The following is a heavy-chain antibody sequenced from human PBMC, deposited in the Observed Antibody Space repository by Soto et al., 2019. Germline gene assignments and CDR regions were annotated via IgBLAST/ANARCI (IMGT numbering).Heavy chain of an antibody. J-gene: IGHJ6*02. Sequence: QAVLVDSGGGVVRPGNSLRLSCVTSGIIFEAHAFHWVRQAPGKGLKWVALIWYGGTTYYEDSVQGRFSISRDNSRKTVFLQMNHLRPDDSGVYYCVRVRNNADKRLDVWGQGTTVSVSS. D-gene: IGHD2-8*01. CDR2: IWYGGTT. V-gene: IGHV3-33*01. CDR1: GIIFEAHA. CDR3: VRVRNNADKRLDV.